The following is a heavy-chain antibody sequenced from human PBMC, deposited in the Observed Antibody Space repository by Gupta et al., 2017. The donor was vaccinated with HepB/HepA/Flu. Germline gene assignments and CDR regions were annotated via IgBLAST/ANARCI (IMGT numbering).Heavy chain of an antibody. CDR1: GFTFSSYA. Sequence: EVQLLESGGGLVQPGGSLRLSCAASGFTFSSYAMSWVRQAPGKGLEWVSAISGSGGSTYYADSVKGRFTISRDNSKNTLYLQMNSLRAEDTAVYYCAKVFYDFWSGYLYYFDYWGQGTLVTVSS. V-gene: IGHV3-23*01. J-gene: IGHJ4*02. D-gene: IGHD3-3*01. CDR3: AKVFYDFWSGYLYYFDY. CDR2: ISGSGGST.